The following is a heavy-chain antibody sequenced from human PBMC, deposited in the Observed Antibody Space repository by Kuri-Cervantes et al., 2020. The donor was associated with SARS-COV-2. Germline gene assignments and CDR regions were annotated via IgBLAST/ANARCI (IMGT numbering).Heavy chain of an antibody. CDR3: ASTIFGVRTFDY. Sequence: GETLSLTCAASGFIFSDYYMSWIRQAPGKGLEWVSYISSSSTYTNYTDSVRGRFTISRDNAKNVLYLQMNSLRAEDTAVYYCASTIFGVRTFDYWGQGTLVTVSS. D-gene: IGHD3-3*01. J-gene: IGHJ4*02. V-gene: IGHV3-11*06. CDR1: GFIFSDYY. CDR2: ISSSSTYT.